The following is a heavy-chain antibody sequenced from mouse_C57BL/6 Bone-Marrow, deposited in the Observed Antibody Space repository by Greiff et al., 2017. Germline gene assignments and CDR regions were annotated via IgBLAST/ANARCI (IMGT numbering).Heavy chain of an antibody. V-gene: IGHV1-69*01. CDR2: IDPSDSYT. J-gene: IGHJ3*01. CDR1: GYTFTSYW. CDR3: ARDGYDGAWFAY. D-gene: IGHD2-2*01. Sequence: QVQLQQPGAELVMPGASVKLSCKASGYTFTSYWMHWVKQRPGQGLEWIGEIDPSDSYTNYNQKFKGKSTLTVDKSSSTAYMQLRSLTSEDSAVYYCARDGYDGAWFAYWGQGTLVTVSA.